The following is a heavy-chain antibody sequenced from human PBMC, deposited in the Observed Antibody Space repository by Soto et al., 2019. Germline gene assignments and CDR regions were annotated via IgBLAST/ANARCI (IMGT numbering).Heavy chain of an antibody. CDR1: GFAFNSYA. J-gene: IGHJ5*02. V-gene: IGHV3-23*01. CDR3: TKEHDYGYYGWFDP. D-gene: IGHD4-17*01. CDR2: ITNSGGST. Sequence: WGSLRLSCVASGFAFNSYAMTWCRQAPGKGLEWVSTITNSGGSTYYADSVKGRFTISRDNSKNTLYMQMTTLTAEDTAIYYCTKEHDYGYYGWFDPWGQGTLVTVSS.